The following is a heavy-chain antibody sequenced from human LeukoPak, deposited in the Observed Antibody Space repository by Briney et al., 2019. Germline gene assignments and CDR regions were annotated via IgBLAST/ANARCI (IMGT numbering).Heavy chain of an antibody. CDR3: ARDGHYDILTGYFQD. CDR1: GFTFGDYY. CDR2: ITSSSSTI. V-gene: IGHV3-11*01. D-gene: IGHD3-9*01. Sequence: GGSLRLSCAASGFTFGDYYMSWIRQAPGKGLEWVSYITSSSSTIYYADSVKGRFTISRDNAKNSLYLQMNSLRAEDTAVYYCARDGHYDILTGYFQDWGQGTLVTVSS. J-gene: IGHJ1*01.